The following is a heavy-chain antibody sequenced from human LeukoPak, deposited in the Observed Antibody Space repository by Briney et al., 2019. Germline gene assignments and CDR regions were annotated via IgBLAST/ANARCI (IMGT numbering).Heavy chain of an antibody. D-gene: IGHD2-15*01. CDR2: IYYSGST. CDR3: ARLYCSGGSCSTAFDY. Sequence: PSETLSLTCTVSGGSISSSSYYWGWIRQSPGKGLEWIGSIYYSGSTYYNPSLKSRVTISVDTSKNQFSLKLSSVTAADTAVYYCARLYCSGGSCSTAFDYWGQGTLVTVSS. V-gene: IGHV4-39*07. J-gene: IGHJ4*02. CDR1: GGSISSSSYY.